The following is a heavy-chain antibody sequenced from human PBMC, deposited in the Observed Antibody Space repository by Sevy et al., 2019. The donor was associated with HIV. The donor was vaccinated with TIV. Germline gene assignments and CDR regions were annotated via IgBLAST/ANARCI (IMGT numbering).Heavy chain of an antibody. D-gene: IGHD3-10*01. CDR2: ISSSGTII. CDR3: AGDIASGSFFSLYFDY. J-gene: IGHJ4*02. Sequence: GGSLRLSCAASGLNVSDYFMSWIRQAPGKRPEWVSYISSSGTIIYYADSVKGRFTISRDNAKNSLYLQMNSLRAEDTAIYYCAGDIASGSFFSLYFDYWGQGTLVTVSS. V-gene: IGHV3-11*01. CDR1: GLNVSDYF.